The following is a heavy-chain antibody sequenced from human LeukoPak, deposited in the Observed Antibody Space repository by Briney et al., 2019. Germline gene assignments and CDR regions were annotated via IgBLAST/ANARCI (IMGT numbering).Heavy chain of an antibody. V-gene: IGHV1-18*01. CDR2: ISAYNGNT. CDR1: GYTFTSYG. Sequence: ASVKVSCKASGYTFTSYGISWVRQALGQGLEWMGWISAYNGNTNYAQKLQGRVTMTTDTSTSTAYMELRSLRSDDTAVYYCARDREWLVHKYFDLWGRGTLVTVSS. CDR3: ARDREWLVHKYFDL. D-gene: IGHD6-19*01. J-gene: IGHJ2*01.